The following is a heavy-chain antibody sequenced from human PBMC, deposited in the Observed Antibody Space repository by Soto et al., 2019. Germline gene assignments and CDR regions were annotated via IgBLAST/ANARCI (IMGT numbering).Heavy chain of an antibody. CDR3: ARVQSSSHGRFYYHYYMDV. CDR2: IYSGGLT. CDR1: GFIVSDNY. D-gene: IGHD1-1*01. J-gene: IGHJ6*03. V-gene: IGHV3-53*04. Sequence: VKLVESGGGLVQPGGSLRLSCEASGFIVSDNYMIWVRQAPGKGLEWVSIIYSGGLTYYADSVKGRFTISRHNSENTLYLQMNTLRPEDTAVYYCARVQSSSHGRFYYHYYMDVWGKGTTVAVSS.